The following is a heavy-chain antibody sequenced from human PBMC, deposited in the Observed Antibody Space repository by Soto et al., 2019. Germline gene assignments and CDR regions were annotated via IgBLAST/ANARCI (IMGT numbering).Heavy chain of an antibody. D-gene: IGHD6-13*01. CDR3: ARGGAEIAAADIDY. CDR2: INPNSGGT. J-gene: IGHJ4*02. Sequence: ASVKVSCKASGYTFTGYYMHWVRQAPGQGLEWMGWINPNSGGTNYAQKFQGWVTMTRDTSISTAYMELSRLRSDDTAVYYCARGGAEIAAADIDYWGQGTLVTVSS. V-gene: IGHV1-2*04. CDR1: GYTFTGYY.